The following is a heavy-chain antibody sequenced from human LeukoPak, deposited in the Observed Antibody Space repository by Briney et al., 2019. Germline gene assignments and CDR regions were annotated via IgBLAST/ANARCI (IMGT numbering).Heavy chain of an antibody. CDR3: ARGTYFWSYYYYMDV. J-gene: IGHJ6*03. D-gene: IGHD3-16*01. V-gene: IGHV4-39*07. Sequence: PSETLSLTCTVSGASISTRNYYWSWIRQPPGKGLEWIGEINHSGSTNYNPSLKSRVTISVDTSKNQFSLKLSSVTAADTAVYYCARGTYFWSYYYYMDVWGKGTTVTVSS. CDR2: INHSGST. CDR1: GASISTRNYY.